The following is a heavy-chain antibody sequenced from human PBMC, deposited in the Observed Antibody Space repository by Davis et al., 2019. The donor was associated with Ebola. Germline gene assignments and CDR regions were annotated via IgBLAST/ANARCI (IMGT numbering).Heavy chain of an antibody. CDR1: GFTFSDYE. V-gene: IGHV3-48*03. D-gene: IGHD5-18*01. CDR2: ISPSASRM. Sequence: GGSLRLSCTASGFTFSDYEMNWVRQTPEKGLEWVSYISPSASRMFYAESVKGRFTISRDDAKNSLSLQMNSLRVEDTAVYYCVPGTWIRGQGRLVTVSS. CDR3: VPGTWI. J-gene: IGHJ4*02.